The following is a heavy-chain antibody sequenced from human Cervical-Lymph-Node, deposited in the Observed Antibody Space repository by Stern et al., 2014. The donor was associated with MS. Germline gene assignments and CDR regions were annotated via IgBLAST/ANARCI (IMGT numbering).Heavy chain of an antibody. CDR3: ARVGLVSALIDY. CDR2: IYYSGNN. CDR1: GGSISNGGYY. J-gene: IGHJ4*02. V-gene: IGHV4-31*03. D-gene: IGHD2-15*01. Sequence: QLQLQESGPGLVKPSQTLSLTCTVSGGSISNGGYYWSWIRQHPGKGLEYIGHIYYSGNNYYNPSLKSRVTISVDTSKNQFSLKVRSVTAADTAVYYCARVGLVSALIDYWGQGTLVTVSS.